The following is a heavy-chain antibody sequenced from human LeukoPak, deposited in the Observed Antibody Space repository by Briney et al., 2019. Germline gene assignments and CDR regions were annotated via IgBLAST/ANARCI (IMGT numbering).Heavy chain of an antibody. CDR3: ARPNYYDSSGYYSGDAFDI. J-gene: IGHJ3*02. D-gene: IGHD3-22*01. CDR2: IYYSGST. Sequence: SETLSLTCTVSGGSISSYYWSWIRQPPGKGLEWIGYIYYSGSTNYNPSLKTRATISVDTPKNQFSLKLSSVTAADTAVYYCARPNYYDSSGYYSGDAFDIWGQGTMVTVSS. V-gene: IGHV4-59*08. CDR1: GGSISSYY.